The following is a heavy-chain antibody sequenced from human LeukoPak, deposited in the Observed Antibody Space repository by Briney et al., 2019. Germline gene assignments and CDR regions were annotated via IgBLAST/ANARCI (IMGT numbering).Heavy chain of an antibody. CDR1: GGTFSSYA. V-gene: IGHV1-69*13. CDR3: ARGVGATKPAISFDY. J-gene: IGHJ4*02. Sequence: LGASVKVSCKASGGTFSSYAISWVRQAPGQGLEWMGGIIPIFGTANYAQKFQGRVTITADESTSTAYMELSSLRSEDTAVYYCARGVGATKPAISFDYWGQGTLVTVSS. D-gene: IGHD1-26*01. CDR2: IIPIFGTA.